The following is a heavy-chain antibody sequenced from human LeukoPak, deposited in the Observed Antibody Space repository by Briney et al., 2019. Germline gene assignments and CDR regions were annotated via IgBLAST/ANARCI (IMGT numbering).Heavy chain of an antibody. CDR1: GGSISSNSYY. V-gene: IGHV4-39*01. J-gene: IGHJ4*02. D-gene: IGHD3-10*01. CDR2: IYYIGST. CDR3: ARPPTGGPWSSYYYGSGSYYFDY. Sequence: SETLSLTCTVSGGSISSNSYYWGWIRQPPGKGLEWIGRIYYIGSTYYNPSLKSGVTISVDTSKNQFSLKLSSVTAAATAVYYCARPPTGGPWSSYYYGSGSYYFDYWGQGTLVTVSS.